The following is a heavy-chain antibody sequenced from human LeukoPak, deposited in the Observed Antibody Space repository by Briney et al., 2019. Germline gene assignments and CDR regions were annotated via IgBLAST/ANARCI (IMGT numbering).Heavy chain of an antibody. J-gene: IGHJ5*01. CDR1: AYSLTNYY. V-gene: IGHV1-46*01. CDR2: INPSGGSA. D-gene: IGHD3-10*01. Sequence: ASVKVSCKAFAYSLTNYYVHWVRQAPGQGLEWMGEINPSGGSASYAQKFQGRITATRDTSTGTVYMHLRSLRCDDTAVYYCARDFWNFDDSGGYNRDFDSWGQGTLVIVSS. CDR3: ARDFWNFDDSGGYNRDFDS.